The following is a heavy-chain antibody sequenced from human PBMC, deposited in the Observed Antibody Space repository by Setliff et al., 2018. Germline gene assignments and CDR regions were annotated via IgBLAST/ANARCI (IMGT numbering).Heavy chain of an antibody. CDR1: GGSISSSNW. CDR3: ARHRRPDYGDFISWYFDL. V-gene: IGHV4-4*02. CDR2: IYHSGST. J-gene: IGHJ2*01. D-gene: IGHD4-17*01. Sequence: ASETLSLTCAVSGGSISSSNWWSWVRQPPGKGLEWIGEIYHSGSTNYNPSLKSRVTISVDKSKNQFSLRLNSLTAADTAVYFCARHRRPDYGDFISWYFDLWGRGTLVTVSS.